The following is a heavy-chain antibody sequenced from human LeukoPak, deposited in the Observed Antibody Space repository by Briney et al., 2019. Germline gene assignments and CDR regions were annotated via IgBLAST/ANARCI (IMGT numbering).Heavy chain of an antibody. CDR3: AKLGGLVGY. Sequence: PGGSLRLSCAVSGFTFDDYAMHWVRQVPGKGLEWVSGINWNSDSIGYADSVKGRFTISRDNSKNTLYLQMNSLRAEDTAVYYWAKLGGLVGYWGQGTLVTVSS. V-gene: IGHV3-9*01. CDR1: GFTFDDYA. CDR2: INWNSDSI. J-gene: IGHJ4*02.